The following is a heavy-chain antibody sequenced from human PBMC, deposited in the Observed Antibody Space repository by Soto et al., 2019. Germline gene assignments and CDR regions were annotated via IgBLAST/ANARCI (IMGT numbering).Heavy chain of an antibody. CDR2: FDPEDGET. CDR3: ATGRPYPLGILWFGELPGSQYYFDY. V-gene: IGHV1-24*01. Sequence: GASVKVSCKVSGYTLTELSMHWVRQAPGKGLEWMGGFDPEDGETIYAQKFQGRVTMTEDTSTDTAYMELSSLRSEDTAVYYCATGRPYPLGILWFGELPGSQYYFDYWGLGTLVTVSS. D-gene: IGHD3-10*01. CDR1: GYTLTELS. J-gene: IGHJ4*02.